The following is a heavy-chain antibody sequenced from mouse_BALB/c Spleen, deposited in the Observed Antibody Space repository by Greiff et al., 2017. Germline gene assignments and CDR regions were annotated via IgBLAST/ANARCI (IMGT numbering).Heavy chain of an antibody. V-gene: IGHV14-1*02. J-gene: IGHJ3*01. Sequence: EVQLQQSGAELVRPGALVKLSCKASGFNIKDYYMHWVKQRPEQGLEWIGWIDPENGNTIYDPKFQGKASITADTSSNTAYLQLSSLTSEDTAVYYCARLEYYGSSSFAYWGQGTLVTVSA. D-gene: IGHD1-1*01. CDR1: GFNIKDYY. CDR2: IDPENGNT. CDR3: ARLEYYGSSSFAY.